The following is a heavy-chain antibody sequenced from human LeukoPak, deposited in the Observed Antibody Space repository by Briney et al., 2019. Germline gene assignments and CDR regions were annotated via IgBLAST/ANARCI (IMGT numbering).Heavy chain of an antibody. D-gene: IGHD6-19*01. CDR1: GFTFSSYG. J-gene: IGHJ3*02. V-gene: IGHV3-23*01. CDR3: AKDRGQWLVADAFDI. Sequence: GGSLRLSCAASGFTFSSYGMSWVRQAPGKGLEWVSAISGSGGSTYYADSVKGRFTISRDNSKNTLYLQMNSLRAEDTAVYYCAKDRGQWLVADAFDIWGQGTMVTVSS. CDR2: ISGSGGST.